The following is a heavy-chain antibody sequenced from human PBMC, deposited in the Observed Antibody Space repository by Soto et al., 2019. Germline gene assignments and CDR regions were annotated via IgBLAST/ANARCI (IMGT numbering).Heavy chain of an antibody. Sequence: PVESLRIWWRGVWGRFATYGSACVRHIPGKGLEWMGTIFPDDSETRYSPTFQGQVTISADKSISTAYLQWRSLKASDSAIYYCARFQYSVSHYLDFWGQGPRVTVSS. J-gene: IGHJ4*02. V-gene: IGHV5-51*01. D-gene: IGHD5-18*01. CDR1: WGRFATYG. CDR2: IFPDDSET. CDR3: ARFQYSVSHYLDF.